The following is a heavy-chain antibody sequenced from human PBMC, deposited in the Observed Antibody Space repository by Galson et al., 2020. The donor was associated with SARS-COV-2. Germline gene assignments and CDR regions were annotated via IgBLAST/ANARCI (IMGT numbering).Heavy chain of an antibody. CDR1: GFTFSSYG. V-gene: IGHV3-30*03. CDR2: ISYDLSNK. Sequence: GESLKISCAASGFTFSSYGMHWVRQAPGKGLEWVAVISYDLSNKYYADSVKGRFTISRDNSKNTLYLQMNSLRAEDTAVYYCARDLAFGDDYSNYVGYWGQGTLVTVSS. CDR3: ARDLAFGDDYSNYVGY. D-gene: IGHD4-4*01. J-gene: IGHJ4*02.